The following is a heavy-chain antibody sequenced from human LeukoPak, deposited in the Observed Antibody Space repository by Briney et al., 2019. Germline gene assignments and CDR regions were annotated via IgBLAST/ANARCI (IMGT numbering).Heavy chain of an antibody. J-gene: IGHJ1*01. V-gene: IGHV3-23*01. D-gene: IGHD4-17*01. CDR3: AKDDYGDREYFQH. Sequence: GGSLRLSCAASGFTFSSYAMSWVRQAPGEGLEWVSAISGSGGSTYYADSVKGRFTISRDNSKNTLYLQMNSPRAEDTAVYYCAKDDYGDREYFQHWGQGTLVTVSS. CDR2: ISGSGGST. CDR1: GFTFSSYA.